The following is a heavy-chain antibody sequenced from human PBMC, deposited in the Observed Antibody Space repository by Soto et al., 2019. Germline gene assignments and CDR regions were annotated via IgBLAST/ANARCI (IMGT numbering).Heavy chain of an antibody. CDR1: GLSLRTTGVG. Sequence: QVTLKESGPTLVKPTQTLTLTCTVSGLSLRTTGVGVGWVRQPPGKALEWLALLYWDDDKRYSPSLRSRLTMAKELSEKKVVLTRTNMDTADTATYYCVQGQCCSDFLEIYSSHAYNSLDVRCQGTRVTVSS. CDR3: VQGQCCSDFLEIYSSHAYNSLDV. J-gene: IGHJ6*02. CDR2: LYWDDDK. D-gene: IGHD2-15*01. V-gene: IGHV2-5*02.